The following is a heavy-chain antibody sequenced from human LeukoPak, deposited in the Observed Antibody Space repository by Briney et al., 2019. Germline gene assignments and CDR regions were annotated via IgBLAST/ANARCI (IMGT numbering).Heavy chain of an antibody. V-gene: IGHV4-31*02. Sequence: YIYYSGSTYYNPSLKSRVTISVDTSKNQFSLKLSSVTAADTAVYYCARGTTVVTPGAFDIWGQGTMVTVSS. D-gene: IGHD4-23*01. J-gene: IGHJ3*02. CDR3: ARGTTVVTPGAFDI. CDR2: IYYSGST.